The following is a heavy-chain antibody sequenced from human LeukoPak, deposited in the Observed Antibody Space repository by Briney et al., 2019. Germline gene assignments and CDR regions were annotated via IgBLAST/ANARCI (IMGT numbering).Heavy chain of an antibody. CDR1: GFTFSSYG. CDR3: ARDFERSYGLDV. CDR2: IWYDGSNK. Sequence: GRSLRLSCAASGFTFSSYGMHWVRQAPGKGLEWVAVIWYDGSNKYYADSVKGRFTISRDNSKNTLYLQMNSLRAEDTAVYYCARDFERSYGLDVWGQGTTVTVSS. V-gene: IGHV3-33*08. J-gene: IGHJ6*02.